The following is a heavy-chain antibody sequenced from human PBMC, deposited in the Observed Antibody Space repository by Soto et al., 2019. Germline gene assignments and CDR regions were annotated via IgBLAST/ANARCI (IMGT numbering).Heavy chain of an antibody. D-gene: IGHD2-21*01. CDR2: IYYSGST. CDR1: GGSISSGGYY. Sequence: QVQLQESGPGLVKPSQTLSLTCTVSGGSISSGGYYWSWIRQHPGKGLEWIGYIYYSGSTYYNPSLKARVTLSVDTSKNQFSPKLSSVTAADTAVYYCARVGDRNWFDPWGQGTLVTVSS. CDR3: ARVGDRNWFDP. J-gene: IGHJ5*02. V-gene: IGHV4-31*03.